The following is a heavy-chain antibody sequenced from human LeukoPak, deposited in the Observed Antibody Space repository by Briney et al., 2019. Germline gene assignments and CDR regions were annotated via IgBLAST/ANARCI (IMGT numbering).Heavy chain of an antibody. V-gene: IGHV3-7*01. CDR2: IKQDGSEK. J-gene: IGHJ4*02. Sequence: GGCLRLSCAASGFTFSSYWMSWVRQAPGKGLEWVANIKQDGSEKYYVDSVKGRFTISRDNAKNSLYLQMNSLRAEDTAVYYCARDPSPYSSGWYAPVAYFDYWGQGTLVTVSS. D-gene: IGHD6-19*01. CDR3: ARDPSPYSSGWYAPVAYFDY. CDR1: GFTFSSYW.